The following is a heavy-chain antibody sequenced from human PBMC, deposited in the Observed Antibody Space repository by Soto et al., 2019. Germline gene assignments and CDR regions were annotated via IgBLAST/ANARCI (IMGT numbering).Heavy chain of an antibody. V-gene: IGHV3-23*01. J-gene: IGHJ4*02. D-gene: IGHD6-19*01. CDR3: ARRSSGWYFDY. CDR1: GFAFSSYA. Sequence: EVQLLESGGGLVQPGGSLRLSCAASGFAFSSYAMNWVRQAPGKGLEWVSVISGSGGSTYYADSVKGRFTISRDNSKNTLYLQMNSLRAEDTAVYYCARRSSGWYFDYWGQGTLVPVSS. CDR2: ISGSGGST.